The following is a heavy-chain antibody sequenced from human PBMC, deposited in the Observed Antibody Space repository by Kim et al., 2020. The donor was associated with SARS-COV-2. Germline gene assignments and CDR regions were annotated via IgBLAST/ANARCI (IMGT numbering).Heavy chain of an antibody. CDR3: AKDVVRTLAPDY. CDR2: LSSNGFST. CDR1: GFTFSNYV. D-gene: IGHD1-7*01. V-gene: IGHV3-23*01. Sequence: GGSLRLSCATSGFTFSNYVMNWVRQAPGKGLEWVSTLSSNGFSTYYADSVKGRFTISRDISTNTLYLQMHSLRAEDTAIFYCAKDVVRTLAPDYWGKGTLVTVSA. J-gene: IGHJ4*02.